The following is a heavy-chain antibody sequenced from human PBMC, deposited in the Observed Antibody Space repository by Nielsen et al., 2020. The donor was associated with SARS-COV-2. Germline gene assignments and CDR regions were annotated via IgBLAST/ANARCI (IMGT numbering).Heavy chain of an antibody. J-gene: IGHJ2*01. D-gene: IGHD1-26*01. V-gene: IGHV3-21*01. Sequence: GESLKISCAASGFTFSSYSMNWVRQAPGKGLEWVSSISSSSSYIYYADSVKGRFTISRDNAKNSLYLQMNSLRAEDTAVYYCARDRATSGYFDLWGRGTLVTVSS. CDR1: GFTFSSYS. CDR3: ARDRATSGYFDL. CDR2: ISSSSSYI.